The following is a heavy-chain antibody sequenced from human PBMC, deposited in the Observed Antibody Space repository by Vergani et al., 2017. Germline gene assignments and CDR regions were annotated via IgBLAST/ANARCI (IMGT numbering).Heavy chain of an antibody. D-gene: IGHD4-17*01. CDR3: AREVTTAVLDY. V-gene: IGHV3-30*03. Sequence: QVQLVESGGGVVQPGRSLRLSCAASGFTFSSYGMHWVRQAPGKGLEWVAVISYDGSNKYYADSVKGRFTISRDNSKNTLYLQMNSLRAEDTAVYYCAREVTTAVLDYWGQGTLVTVSS. J-gene: IGHJ4*02. CDR1: GFTFSSYG. CDR2: ISYDGSNK.